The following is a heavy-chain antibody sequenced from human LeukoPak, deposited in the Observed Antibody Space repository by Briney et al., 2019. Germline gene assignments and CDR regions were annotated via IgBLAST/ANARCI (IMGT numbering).Heavy chain of an antibody. CDR2: ISYDGSNK. V-gene: IGHV3-30*18. D-gene: IGHD2-15*01. Sequence: GGSLRLSCAASGFTFSSYGMHWVRQAPGKGLEWVAVISYDGSNKYYADSVKGRFTISRDNSKNTLYLQMNSLRAEDTAVYYCAKGGYCSGGSCYYFDDWGQGTLVIVSS. J-gene: IGHJ4*02. CDR1: GFTFSSYG. CDR3: AKGGYCSGGSCYYFDD.